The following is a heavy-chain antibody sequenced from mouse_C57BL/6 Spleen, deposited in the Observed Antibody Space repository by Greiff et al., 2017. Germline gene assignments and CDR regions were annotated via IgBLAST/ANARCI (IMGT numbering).Heavy chain of an antibody. V-gene: IGHV14-3*01. J-gene: IGHJ1*03. CDR3: ARVPYYYGSSYWYFDV. CDR2: IDPANGNT. D-gene: IGHD1-1*01. Sequence: VQLKESVAELVRPGASVKLSCTASGFNIKNTYMHWVKQRPEQGLEWIGRIDPANGNTKYAPKFQDKATITADTSSNTAYLQLSSLTSEDTAIYYCARVPYYYGSSYWYFDVWGTGTTVTVSS. CDR1: GFNIKNTY.